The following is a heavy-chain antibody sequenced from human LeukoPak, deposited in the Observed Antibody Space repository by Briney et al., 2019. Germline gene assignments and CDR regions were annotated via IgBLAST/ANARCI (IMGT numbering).Heavy chain of an antibody. CDR1: GDSFSSNTAA. CDR3: ARENSRGRFDY. CDR2: TYYKSKWYN. J-gene: IGHJ4*02. V-gene: IGHV6-1*01. Sequence: SQTLSLTCGISGDSFSSNTAAWHWLRQSPPRGLEWLGRTYYKSKWYNNYAVSVKSQITITSDSSKNPVSLQLNSVSPEDTAMYYCARENSRGRFDYWGQGTLVTVSS. D-gene: IGHD6-19*01.